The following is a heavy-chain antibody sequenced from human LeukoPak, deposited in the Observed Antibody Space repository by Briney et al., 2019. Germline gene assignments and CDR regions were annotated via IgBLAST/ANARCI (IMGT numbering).Heavy chain of an antibody. CDR3: ARLVTYYYGSGSHYFDY. V-gene: IGHV4-59*08. D-gene: IGHD3-10*01. J-gene: IGHJ4*02. Sequence: GYIHYSGSTNYNPSLKSRVTISVDTSKNQFSLRLSSVTAADTAVYYCARLVTYYYGSGSHYFDYWGQGTLVTVAS. CDR2: IHYSGST.